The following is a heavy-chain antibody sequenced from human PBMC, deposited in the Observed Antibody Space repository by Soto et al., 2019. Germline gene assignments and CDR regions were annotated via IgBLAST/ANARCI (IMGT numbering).Heavy chain of an antibody. CDR2: TYYRSKWYY. V-gene: IGHV6-1*01. CDR3: ARGEQYSGRIFDY. J-gene: IGHJ4*01. D-gene: IGHD1-26*01. CDR1: GDSVSSNSAG. Sequence: LTCAITGDSVSSNSAGWSWVRQSPSRGLEWLGRTYYRSKWYYEYAVSVRGRITINPDTSKNQYSLQLNSVTPEDTAVYFCARGEQYSGRIFDYWGQGTMVTVSS.